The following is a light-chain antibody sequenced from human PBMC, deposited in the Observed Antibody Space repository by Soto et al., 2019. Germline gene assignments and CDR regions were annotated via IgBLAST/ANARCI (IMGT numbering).Light chain of an antibody. CDR2: GAS. CDR1: QSVSSNY. V-gene: IGKV3-20*01. Sequence: EIVLTQSPGTLSLSPGERATLSCRASQSVSSNYLARYQQKRGQAPRLLIYGASSRATGIPTRFSGSGSGTDFTLTISRLEPEYFAVYYCQQYDTSPRTFGQGTKVEI. CDR3: QQYDTSPRT. J-gene: IGKJ1*01.